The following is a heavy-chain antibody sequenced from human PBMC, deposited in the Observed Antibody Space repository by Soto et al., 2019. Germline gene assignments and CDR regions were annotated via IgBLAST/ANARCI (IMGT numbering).Heavy chain of an antibody. J-gene: IGHJ4*02. CDR1: GFSLTTTGVG. Sequence: QITLRESGPSLVKPTETLTLTCTFSGFSLTTTGVGVGWIRQPPGKALEWLAVVFWDDGERYSPSLKSRVTIAEDTSKNQVVLTMTNMDPVDTARYYCTQIYGSGSWGWYFHSWGQGTLVTVSS. V-gene: IGHV2-5*02. CDR3: TQIYGSGSWGWYFHS. D-gene: IGHD1-26*01. CDR2: VFWDDGE.